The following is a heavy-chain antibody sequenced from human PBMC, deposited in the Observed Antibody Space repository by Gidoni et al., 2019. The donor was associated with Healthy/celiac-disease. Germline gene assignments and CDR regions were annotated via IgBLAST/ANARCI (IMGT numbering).Heavy chain of an antibody. Sequence: QVQLQESGPGVVKPSESLYLTCNVSGGSISSYYWSWIRQPPGTGLEWIWYIYSTGSTNYKPSLKSRVTISVDTSKNQFSLTLSFVTAADTAVYYCARGGGYWVRGFDPWAREPWSPSPQ. J-gene: IGHJ5*02. CDR2: IYSTGST. CDR3: ARGGGYWVRGFDP. D-gene: IGHD1-26*01. V-gene: IGHV4-59*01. CDR1: GGSISSYY.